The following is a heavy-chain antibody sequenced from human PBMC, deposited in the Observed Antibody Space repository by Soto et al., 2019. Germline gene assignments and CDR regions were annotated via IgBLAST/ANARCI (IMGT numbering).Heavy chain of an antibody. J-gene: IGHJ5*02. CDR2: IIPICGTA. Sequence: QVQLVQSGAEVKKPGSSVKVSCTASGGTFSSYAISWVRQAPGQGLEWMGGIIPICGTANYAQKFQRRVTITADESTSTAYLERSSLRSEDTAVYYCAGDCISTSCQNWFDPWGQGTLVTVSS. CDR1: GGTFSSYA. V-gene: IGHV1-69*12. CDR3: AGDCISTSCQNWFDP. D-gene: IGHD2-2*01.